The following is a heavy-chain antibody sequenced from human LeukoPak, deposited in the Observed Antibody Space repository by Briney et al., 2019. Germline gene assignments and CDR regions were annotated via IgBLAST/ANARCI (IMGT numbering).Heavy chain of an antibody. CDR3: ARGYVGYYYGSGRYYNKSYYYYGMDV. CDR1: GGSFSVYY. V-gene: IGHV4-34*01. Sequence: PSETLSHTCAVYGGSFSVYYSSWIRQPPGKGLEWIGEINHSRSTNYNPSLKSRVTISVDTAKNQFSLKLSSVTAADAAVYYCARGYVGYYYGSGRYYNKSYYYYGMDVWGQGTTVTVSS. J-gene: IGHJ6*02. CDR2: INHSRST. D-gene: IGHD3-10*01.